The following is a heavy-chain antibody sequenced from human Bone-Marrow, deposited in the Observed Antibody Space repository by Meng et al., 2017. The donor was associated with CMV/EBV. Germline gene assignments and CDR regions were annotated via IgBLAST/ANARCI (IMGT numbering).Heavy chain of an antibody. D-gene: IGHD3-3*01. Sequence: GGSLRLSCAASGFTVSSNYMSWVRQAPGKGLEWVSAISGGGGSTYYADSVKGRFTISRDNSKNTLYLQMNSLRAEDTAVYYCAKEAHYDFWSGHYFPLYYYGMDVWGQGTTVTVSS. J-gene: IGHJ6*02. CDR2: ISGGGGST. V-gene: IGHV3-23*01. CDR3: AKEAHYDFWSGHYFPLYYYGMDV. CDR1: GFTVSSNY.